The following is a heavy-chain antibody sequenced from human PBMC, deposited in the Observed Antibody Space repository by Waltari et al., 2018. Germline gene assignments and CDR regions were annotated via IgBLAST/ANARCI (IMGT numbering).Heavy chain of an antibody. V-gene: IGHV4-59*08. D-gene: IGHD5-18*01. CDR1: GVSISSYY. J-gene: IGHJ4*02. CDR3: ARHGNSWLPFDY. CDR2: IYYSGSSGST. Sequence: QVQLQESGPGLVKPSETLSLTCPVSGVSISSYYWSWIRQPPGKGLEWIGYIYYSGSSGSTSYSPSLKSRVTISVDTSKKQFSLNLNSMTAADTAVYYCARHGNSWLPFDYWGQGTLVTLSS.